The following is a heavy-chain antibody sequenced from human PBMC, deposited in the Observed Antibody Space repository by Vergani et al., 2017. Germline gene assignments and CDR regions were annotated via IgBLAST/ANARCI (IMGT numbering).Heavy chain of an antibody. J-gene: IGHJ4*02. V-gene: IGHV1-46*03. D-gene: IGHD3-9*01. CDR3: ARGDYGILTGHRY. Sequence: QVQVVQSGPEVKKSGASVKVSCKTSGYTFSNHYMHWVRQAPGQGLEWMGIINPSGGHTNYAQKFQGRVTMTRDTSTSTVYMELSSLRSEDTAIYYCARGDYGILTGHRYWGQGTLVTVSA. CDR1: GYTFSNHY. CDR2: INPSGGHT.